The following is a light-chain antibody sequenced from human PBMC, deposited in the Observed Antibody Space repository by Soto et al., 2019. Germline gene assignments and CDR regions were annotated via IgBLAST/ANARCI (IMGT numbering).Light chain of an antibody. Sequence: DIQMTQSPSTLYASVGDRVSFTCRASQTIDNYLNWYQVKPGKTPKLLIYTASHLQRGVPSRFRGSGSGTDFTLTITGLQLEDFATYYCQQSYSSFLSFGGGTKVE. CDR3: QQSYSSFLS. CDR1: QTIDNY. CDR2: TAS. V-gene: IGKV1-39*01. J-gene: IGKJ4*01.